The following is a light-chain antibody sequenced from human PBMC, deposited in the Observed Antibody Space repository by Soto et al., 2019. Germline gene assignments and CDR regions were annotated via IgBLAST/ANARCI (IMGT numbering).Light chain of an antibody. CDR3: QQYNSYRRT. Sequence: DIQMTQSPSTLSASVGDRVTLSCRASQSISSWLAWYQQKPGKAPKLLIYKASSLDSGVPSRFSGSGSGTEFTLTISSLQPDDFATYYCQQYNSYRRTFGQGTKVEIK. J-gene: IGKJ1*01. CDR2: KAS. V-gene: IGKV1-5*03. CDR1: QSISSW.